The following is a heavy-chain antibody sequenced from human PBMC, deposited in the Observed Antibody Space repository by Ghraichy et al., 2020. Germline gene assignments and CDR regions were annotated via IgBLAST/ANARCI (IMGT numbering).Heavy chain of an antibody. CDR2: IIASGSTT. D-gene: IGHD5-24*01. CDR1: GFTFSSYP. J-gene: IGHJ4*02. V-gene: IGHV3-23*01. CDR3: AKFDGYNVLDQ. Sequence: AGSLRLSCKASGFTFSSYPMNWVRQAPGKGLEWVSAIIASGSTTYYADSVKGRLTISRDNSKNTLYLQMNSLRAEDTALYYCAKFDGYNVLDQWGQGTLVTVSS.